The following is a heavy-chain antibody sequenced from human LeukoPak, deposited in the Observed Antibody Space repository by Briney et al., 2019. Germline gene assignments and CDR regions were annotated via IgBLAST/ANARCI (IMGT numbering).Heavy chain of an antibody. CDR3: ARVPYSGSWFDY. Sequence: GGSLRLSCAGSGFTFSSYWMHWVRQAPGKGLVWVSRVNSDGSTTSYADSVKGRFTISRDNAKNTLYLQMNSLRAEDTAVYYCARVPYSGSWFDYWGQGTLVTVSS. D-gene: IGHD6-13*01. J-gene: IGHJ4*02. CDR2: VNSDGSTT. V-gene: IGHV3-74*01. CDR1: GFTFSSYW.